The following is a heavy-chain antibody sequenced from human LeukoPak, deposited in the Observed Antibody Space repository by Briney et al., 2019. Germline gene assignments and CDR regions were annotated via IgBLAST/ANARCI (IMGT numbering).Heavy chain of an antibody. CDR3: AKDHRSFHGTTEFDP. Sequence: PGGSLRLSCAASGFTFSSYAMSWVRQAPGKGLEWVSTISGSGGSTYYADSVKGRFTISRDNSKNTLYLQMNSPRAEDTAVYYCAKDHRSFHGTTEFDPWGQGTLVTVSS. V-gene: IGHV3-23*01. CDR2: ISGSGGST. CDR1: GFTFSSYA. D-gene: IGHD6-13*01. J-gene: IGHJ5*02.